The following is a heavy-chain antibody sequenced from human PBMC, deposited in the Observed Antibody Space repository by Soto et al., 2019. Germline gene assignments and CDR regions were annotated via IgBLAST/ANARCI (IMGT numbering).Heavy chain of an antibody. CDR2: ISGSGGST. CDR3: AKGERYCSGGSCYWWSFYFDY. Sequence: GGSLRLSCAASGFTFSSYAMSWVRQAPGKGLEWVSAISGSGGSTYYADSVKGRFTISRDNSKNTLYLQMNSLRAEDTAVYYCAKGERYCSGGSCYWWSFYFDYWGQGTLVTVSS. D-gene: IGHD2-15*01. J-gene: IGHJ4*02. CDR1: GFTFSSYA. V-gene: IGHV3-23*01.